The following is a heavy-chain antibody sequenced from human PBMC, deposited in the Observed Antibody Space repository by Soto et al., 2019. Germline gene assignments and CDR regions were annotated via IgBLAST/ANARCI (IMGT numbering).Heavy chain of an antibody. CDR1: GGSISTYY. CDR2: THNNGRT. V-gene: IGHV4-59*01. CDR3: ARDKEHTYGAFLGS. D-gene: IGHD2-8*01. J-gene: IGHJ5*02. Sequence: SETMSITCAVSGGSISTYYWSWIRQVTGKGLEWIGHTHNNGRTNYIYSPSLKIRVTISVDTSKNQFSLTLRSVTAADTAVYFCARDKEHTYGAFLGSWGQGILVTSPQ.